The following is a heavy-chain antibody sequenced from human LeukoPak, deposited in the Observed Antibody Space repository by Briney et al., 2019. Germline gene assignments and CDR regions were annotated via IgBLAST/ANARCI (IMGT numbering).Heavy chain of an antibody. CDR3: ARGLLRWPRDGYNYAGGLYYFDY. D-gene: IGHD5-24*01. CDR1: GGSISSSSYY. J-gene: IGHJ4*02. CDR2: IYYSGST. Sequence: SETLSLTCTVSGGSISSSSYYWGWIRQPPGKGLEWIGSIYYSGSTYYNPSLKSRVTISVDTSKNQFSLKLSSVTAADTAVYYCARGLLRWPRDGYNYAGGLYYFDYWGQGTLVTASS. V-gene: IGHV4-39*07.